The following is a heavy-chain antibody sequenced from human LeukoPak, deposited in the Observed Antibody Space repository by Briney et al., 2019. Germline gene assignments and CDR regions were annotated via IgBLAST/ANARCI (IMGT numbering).Heavy chain of an antibody. CDR1: GGSVSRGGYY. CDR3: ARGRPPKWFDP. Sequence: SETLSLTCTVSGGSVSRGGYYWNWIRQHPGKGLKWIGFTSYSEGTYYNPSLMSRITISVDTSKNQFSLKLSSVTAADTAVYYCARGRPPKWFDPWGQGTLVTVSS. V-gene: IGHV4-31*03. J-gene: IGHJ5*02. CDR2: TSYSEGT.